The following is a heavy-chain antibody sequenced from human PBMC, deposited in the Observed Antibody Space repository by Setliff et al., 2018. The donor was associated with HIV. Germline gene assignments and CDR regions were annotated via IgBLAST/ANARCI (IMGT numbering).Heavy chain of an antibody. CDR1: GYMFIAYG. Sequence: PGASVKVSCKTSGYMFIAYGMSWVRRAPGQGLEWMGWIGPYNGRTEYAQEFQGRVSLTIDTSASTAYMELRSLRSDDTAVYYCARDDGGYNYAEALDVWGQGTMVTVSS. D-gene: IGHD3-16*01. CDR2: IGPYNGRT. J-gene: IGHJ3*01. V-gene: IGHV1-18*01. CDR3: ARDDGGYNYAEALDV.